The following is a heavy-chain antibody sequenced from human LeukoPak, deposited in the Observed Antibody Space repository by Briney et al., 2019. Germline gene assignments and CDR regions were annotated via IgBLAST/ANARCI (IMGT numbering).Heavy chain of an antibody. V-gene: IGHV4-59*01. J-gene: IGHJ4*02. D-gene: IGHD3-22*01. CDR1: GGSISNYY. Sequence: SETLSLTCTVSGGSISNYYWSWIRQPPGKGLECIGYIYHTGSTSYNPSLKSRVTISVDTSKNQFSLKLSSVTGADTAAYYCASAGASSGYSPLHYWGQGTLVTVSS. CDR2: IYHTGST. CDR3: ASAGASSGYSPLHY.